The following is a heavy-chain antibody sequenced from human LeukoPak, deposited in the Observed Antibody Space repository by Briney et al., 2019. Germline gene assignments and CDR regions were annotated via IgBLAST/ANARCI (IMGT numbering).Heavy chain of an antibody. CDR2: ISSSGSTI. CDR3: ARASSSSWTGVNWFDP. V-gene: IGHV3-11*01. J-gene: IGHJ5*02. CDR1: GFTFGDYY. D-gene: IGHD6-13*01. Sequence: PGGSLRLSCAASGFTFGDYYMSWIRQAPGKGLEWVSYISSSGSTIYYADSVKGRFTISRDNAKNSLYLQMNSLRAEDTAVYYCARASSSSWTGVNWFDPWGQGTLVTVSS.